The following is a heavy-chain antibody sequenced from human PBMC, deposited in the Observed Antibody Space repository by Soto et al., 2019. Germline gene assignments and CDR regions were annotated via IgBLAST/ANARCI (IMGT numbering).Heavy chain of an antibody. CDR2: INPNSGGT. J-gene: IGHJ4*02. CDR3: ARDLNYYDSSGYYSFDY. CDR1: GYTFTGYY. Sequence: VASVKVSCKASGYTFTGYYMHRVRQAPGQGLEWMGWINPNSGGTNYAQKFQGRVTMTRDTSISTAYMELSRLRSDDTAVYYCARDLNYYDSSGYYSFDYWGQGTLVT. V-gene: IGHV1-2*02. D-gene: IGHD3-22*01.